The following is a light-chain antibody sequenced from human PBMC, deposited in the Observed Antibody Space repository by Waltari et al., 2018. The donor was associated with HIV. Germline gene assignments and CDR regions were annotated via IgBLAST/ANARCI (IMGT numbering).Light chain of an antibody. CDR1: QDISDY. Sequence: DIQMSQSPSSLSASVGDSVTITCRASQDISDYLAWYQQKPGTVPKLLIYAASTLHSGVPSRFSGSGFGTDFTLTISSLQPEDVATYYCEKYNIAPRTFGQGIKVDIK. V-gene: IGKV1-27*01. J-gene: IGKJ1*01. CDR3: EKYNIAPRT. CDR2: AAS.